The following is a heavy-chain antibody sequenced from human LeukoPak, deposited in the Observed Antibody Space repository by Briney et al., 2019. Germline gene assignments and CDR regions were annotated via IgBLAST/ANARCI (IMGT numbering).Heavy chain of an antibody. D-gene: IGHD3-10*02. J-gene: IGHJ4*02. CDR3: ARYVEGYFDS. V-gene: IGHV3-7*01. CDR1: GFSFSSFW. Sequence: GGPLRLSCAASGFSFSSFWMSWVRQAPGKGLEWVANIKQDGSEKDSLDSVKGRFTFSRDNANNSLYLQMSRLRAEDTAVYYCARYVEGYFDSWGQGTLVTVSS. CDR2: IKQDGSEK.